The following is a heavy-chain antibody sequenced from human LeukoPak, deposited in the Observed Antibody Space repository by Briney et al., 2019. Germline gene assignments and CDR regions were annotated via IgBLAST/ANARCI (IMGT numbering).Heavy chain of an antibody. CDR2: INPKTGDT. Sequence: ASVKVSCKASGYTFTDYYMHWVRQAPGQGLEWMGWINPKTGDTKYVQKFQGRVTMTRDSSINIAYMELSRLRSDDTAVYYCARDTARITTFGVAKYMDVWGRGTTVTVSS. J-gene: IGHJ6*03. CDR1: GYTFTDYY. CDR3: ARDTARITTFGVAKYMDV. V-gene: IGHV1-2*02. D-gene: IGHD3-3*01.